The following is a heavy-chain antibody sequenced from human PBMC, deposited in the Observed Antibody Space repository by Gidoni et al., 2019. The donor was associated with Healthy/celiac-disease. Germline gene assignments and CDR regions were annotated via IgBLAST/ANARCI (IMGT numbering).Heavy chain of an antibody. J-gene: IGHJ4*02. D-gene: IGHD1-26*01. CDR3: ARGGGTFDY. CDR1: GGSISSGGYS. CDR2: IYHSGNT. Sequence: QLQLRASGSGLVKPSQTLSLTCSVSGGSISSGGYSWSWIRQPPGKGLEWIAYIYHSGNTYYNPSLKSRLTISMDRSKNQFSLKLTSVTAADTAVYYCARGGGTFDYWGQGTLVTVSS. V-gene: IGHV4-30-2*01.